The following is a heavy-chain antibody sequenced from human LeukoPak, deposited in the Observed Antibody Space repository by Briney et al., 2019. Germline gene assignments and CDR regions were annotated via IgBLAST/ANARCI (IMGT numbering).Heavy chain of an antibody. V-gene: IGHV4-59*01. CDR1: GGSISSYY. CDR2: IYYSGGT. CDR3: AAYTGYCTNGVCYDYDY. J-gene: IGHJ4*02. D-gene: IGHD2-8*01. Sequence: PSETLSLTCTVSGGSISSYYWSWIRQPPGKGLEWIGYIYYSGGTNYNPSLKSRVTISVDTSKNQFSLKLSSVTAADTAVYYCAAYTGYCTNGVCYDYDYWGQGTLVTVSS.